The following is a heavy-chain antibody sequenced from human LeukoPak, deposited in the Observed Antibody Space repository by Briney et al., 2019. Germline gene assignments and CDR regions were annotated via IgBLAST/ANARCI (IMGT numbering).Heavy chain of an antibody. CDR2: IYYSGST. CDR3: ARIRCGHSGSLCYNH. V-gene: IGHV4-39*01. Sequence: SETLSLTCTVSGGSISSSSYYWGWIRQPPGKGLEWIGIIYYSGSTYYNPSLKSRLTISVDTSKNQFSLKLSSVTATDTAVYYCARIRCGHSGSLCYNHWGLGTLVTVSS. J-gene: IGHJ4*02. CDR1: GGSISSSSYY. D-gene: IGHD2-21*01.